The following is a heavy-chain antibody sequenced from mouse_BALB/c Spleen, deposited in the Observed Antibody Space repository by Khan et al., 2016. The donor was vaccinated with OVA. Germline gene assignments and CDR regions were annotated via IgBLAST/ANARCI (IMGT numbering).Heavy chain of an antibody. CDR1: GFTFTDYY. V-gene: IGHV7-3*02. D-gene: IGHD4-1*01. CDR2: IRDKTNGYTT. CDR3: AREWECDAMDY. Sequence: EVELVESGGGLVQPGGSLRLSCATSGFTFTDYYMTWVRQPPGKALEWLGFIRDKTNGYTTEYSASVRGRFTITRDNSQRILYLQMNSLRVEDSATYYCAREWECDAMDYWGQGTSVTVSS. J-gene: IGHJ4*01.